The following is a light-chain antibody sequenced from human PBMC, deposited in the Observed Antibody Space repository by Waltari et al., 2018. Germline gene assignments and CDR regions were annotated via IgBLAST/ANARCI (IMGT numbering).Light chain of an antibody. Sequence: HSALTQPASVAGSPGQSITISCTGASSDVGAYTLVPWYQQHPGKAPQLIIYGVNKRPSGVASRFSGSESGNTASLTSSGLQAGDEADYYCCSYARSTFVLFGGGTELTVL. V-gene: IGLV2-23*02. CDR2: GVN. CDR3: CSYARSTFVL. CDR1: SSDVGAYTL. J-gene: IGLJ2*01.